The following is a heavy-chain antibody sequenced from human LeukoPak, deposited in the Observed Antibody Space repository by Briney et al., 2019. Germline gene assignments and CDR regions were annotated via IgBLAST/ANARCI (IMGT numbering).Heavy chain of an antibody. V-gene: IGHV3-23*01. D-gene: IGHD6-19*01. CDR3: AKDPVVYHGGSGWHYFDY. CDR2: IVGSGDRT. J-gene: IGHJ4*02. CDR1: GLTFSSYA. Sequence: GSLRLSCSVAGLTFSSYAMSWVRQAPGRGPEWVSTIVGSGDRTYYADSVKGRFTISRDNSKNTLYLQMNSLRAEDTALYYCAKDPVVYHGGSGWHYFDYWGQGTLVTVSS.